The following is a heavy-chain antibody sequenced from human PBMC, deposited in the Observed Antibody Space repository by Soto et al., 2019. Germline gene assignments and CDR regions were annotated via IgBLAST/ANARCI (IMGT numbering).Heavy chain of an antibody. CDR1: CGSISSYY. Sequence: SETLSLTCTVSCGSISSYYWSWIRQPPGKGLEWIGYIYYSGSTNYNPSLKSRVTISVDTSKNQFSLKLSSVTAADTAVYYCARHRYGLDYWGQGTLVTVSS. CDR2: IYYSGST. V-gene: IGHV4-59*08. J-gene: IGHJ4*02. CDR3: ARHRYGLDY. D-gene: IGHD4-17*01.